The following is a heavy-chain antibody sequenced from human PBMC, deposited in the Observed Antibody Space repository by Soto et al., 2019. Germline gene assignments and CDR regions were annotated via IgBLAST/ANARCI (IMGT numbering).Heavy chain of an antibody. V-gene: IGHV4-61*01. D-gene: IGHD6-19*01. CDR1: GASVTSDSYH. CDR3: AIYKAGAGGNGF. CDR2: QTGST. J-gene: IGHJ4*02. Sequence: QVHLQESGPGLIKPSETLSLTCSVSGASVTSDSYHWTWIRQPPGKGLEWIGQTGSTNYNPSLKSRITISVDASKNQFFLNLDSVTAADTAIYYCAIYKAGAGGNGFWGQGTLVIVSS.